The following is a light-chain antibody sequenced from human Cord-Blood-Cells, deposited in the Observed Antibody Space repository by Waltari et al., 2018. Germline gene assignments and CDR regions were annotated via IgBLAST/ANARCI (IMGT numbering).Light chain of an antibody. V-gene: IGLV2-14*01. Sequence: QSALTQPASVSGSPGQSITISCTGTSSDVGGYNYVSWYQQHPGKAPKLMIYDVSNQPSGVSNRFSGSKSVNTASLTISGLQAEDEADYYCSSYTSSSTWVFGGGTKLTVL. CDR3: SSYTSSSTWV. CDR2: DVS. J-gene: IGLJ3*02. CDR1: SSDVGGYNY.